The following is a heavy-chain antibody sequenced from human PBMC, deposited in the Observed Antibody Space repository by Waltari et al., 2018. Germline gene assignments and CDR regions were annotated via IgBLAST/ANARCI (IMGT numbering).Heavy chain of an antibody. Sequence: QVQLQESGPGLVKPSESLSLTCAVSGYSISSGYYWGWIRQPPGKGLEWIGSIYHSGSTYYNPSLKSRVTISVDTSKNKFSLKLSSVTAADTAVYYCARGYGGNEDAFDIWGQGTMVTVSS. CDR3: ARGYGGNEDAFDI. D-gene: IGHD2-15*01. CDR2: IYHSGST. CDR1: GYSISSGYY. V-gene: IGHV4-38-2*01. J-gene: IGHJ3*02.